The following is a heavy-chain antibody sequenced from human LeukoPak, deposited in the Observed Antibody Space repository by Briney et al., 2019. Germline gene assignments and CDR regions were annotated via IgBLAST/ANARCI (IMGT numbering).Heavy chain of an antibody. CDR3: TRDRYGSGWSYDAFDI. CDR2: INPNSGGT. V-gene: IGHV1-2*02. Sequence: ASVKVSCKASGYTLTGYYMHWVRQAPGQGLEWMGWINPNSGGTNYAQKFQGRVTITADQSPSIVYMELTSLRSEDTAVYYCTRDRYGSGWSYDAFDIWGQGTMVTVSS. D-gene: IGHD6-19*01. CDR1: GYTLTGYY. J-gene: IGHJ3*02.